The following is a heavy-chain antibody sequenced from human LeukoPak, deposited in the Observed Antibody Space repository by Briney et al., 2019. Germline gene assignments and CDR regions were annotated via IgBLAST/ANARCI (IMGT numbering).Heavy chain of an antibody. V-gene: IGHV3-48*03. CDR1: GFTFSSYE. Sequence: GGSLRLSCAASGFTFSSYEMNWVRQAPGKGLEWVSYISSSGSTIYYADSVKGRFTISRDNAKNSLYLQMNSLRAEDTAVYYCARRSSGWYFDYWGQGTLVTVSS. J-gene: IGHJ4*02. CDR3: ARRSSGWYFDY. D-gene: IGHD6-19*01. CDR2: ISSSGSTI.